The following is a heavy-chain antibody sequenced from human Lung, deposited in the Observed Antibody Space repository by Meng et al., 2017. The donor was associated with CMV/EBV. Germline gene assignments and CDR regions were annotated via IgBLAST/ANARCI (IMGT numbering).Heavy chain of an antibody. V-gene: IGHV1-18*01. CDR2: FVNYVDT. Sequence: VHLLQSGPEGKKPGASVRVSCTASGNTFGSYGICWVRQAPGQGLEWMGWFVNYVDTYPAPKFQGRVTMTTDTHTNTAFMELRSLTSDDTAVYYCASGTPGRSYCDYWGQGTLVTVSS. J-gene: IGHJ4*02. CDR1: GNTFGSYG. D-gene: IGHD2-15*01. CDR3: ASGTPGRSYCDY.